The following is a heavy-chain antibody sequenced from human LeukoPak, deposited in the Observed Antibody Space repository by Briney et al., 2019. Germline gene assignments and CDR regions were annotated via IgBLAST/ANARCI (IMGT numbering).Heavy chain of an antibody. D-gene: IGHD6-19*01. J-gene: IGHJ5*02. Sequence: SETLSLTCTVSGGSISSYYWSWIRQLAGKGLEWIGRIYTSGSTNYNPSLKSRVTMSVDTSENQFSLKLSSVTAADTAVYYCARGEQWLNWFDPWGQGTLVTVSS. V-gene: IGHV4-4*07. CDR2: IYTSGST. CDR3: ARGEQWLNWFDP. CDR1: GGSISSYY.